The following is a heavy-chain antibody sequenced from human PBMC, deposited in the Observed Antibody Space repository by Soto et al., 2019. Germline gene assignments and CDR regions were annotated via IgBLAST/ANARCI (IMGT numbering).Heavy chain of an antibody. CDR2: IKQDGSGK. J-gene: IGHJ4*02. CDR1: GFTFGGYW. V-gene: IGHV3-7*01. CDR3: ARAFPIDY. Sequence: EVQLVESGGGLVQPGGSLRLSCAASGFTFGGYWMNWVRQAPGKGLEWVANIKQDGSGKYYVDSVKGRFTISRDNAENSLYLQMNSLRVEDTAVYYCARAFPIDYWGQGTLVTVSS.